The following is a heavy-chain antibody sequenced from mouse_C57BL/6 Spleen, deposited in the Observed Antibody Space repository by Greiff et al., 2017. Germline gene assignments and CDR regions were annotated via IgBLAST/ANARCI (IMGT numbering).Heavy chain of an antibody. CDR3: ARSSHYGSSAYAMDY. CDR2: IHPNSGST. D-gene: IGHD1-1*01. CDR1: GYTFTSYW. J-gene: IGHJ4*01. Sequence: QVQLQQPGAELVKPGASVTLSCKASGYTFTSYWMHWVKQRPGQGLEWIGMIHPNSGSTNYNEKFKSKATLTVDKSSSTAYMQLSSLTSEDSAVYYCARSSHYGSSAYAMDYWGQGTSVTVSS. V-gene: IGHV1-64*01.